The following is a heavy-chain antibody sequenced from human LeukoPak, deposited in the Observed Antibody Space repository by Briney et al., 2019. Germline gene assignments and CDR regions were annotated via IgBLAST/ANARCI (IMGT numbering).Heavy chain of an antibody. CDR3: ARLEMATISPDAFDI. D-gene: IGHD5-24*01. Sequence: GESLKISCKGSGYSFTSYWIGWVRQMPGKGLAWMGIINPGDSDTRYTPSFQGQVTISADTSISTAYLQWSSLKASDTAMYYCARLEMATISPDAFDIWGQGTMVTVSS. V-gene: IGHV5-51*01. CDR2: INPGDSDT. CDR1: GYSFTSYW. J-gene: IGHJ3*02.